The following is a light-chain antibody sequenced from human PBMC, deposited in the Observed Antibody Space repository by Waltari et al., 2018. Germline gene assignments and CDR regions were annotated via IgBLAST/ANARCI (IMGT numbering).Light chain of an antibody. V-gene: IGLV1-47*01. CDR1: SSNIGSYF. Sequence: QSVLTQPPSASGTPGQRVTISCSGSSSNIGSYFVYWYQQLPGTAPKLLIYRNNQRPSGVPDRFSGATSGTSASLAISGLRSEDEADDYCVVWDDSLSGRVFGGGTKLTVL. CDR3: VVWDDSLSGRV. CDR2: RNN. J-gene: IGLJ3*02.